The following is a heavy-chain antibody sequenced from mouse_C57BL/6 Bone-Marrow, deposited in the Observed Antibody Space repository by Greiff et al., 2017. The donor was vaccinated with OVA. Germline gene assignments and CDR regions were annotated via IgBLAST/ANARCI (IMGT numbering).Heavy chain of an antibody. CDR3: AREPLYYGSSWDWYFDV. CDR1: GYSITSGYY. J-gene: IGHJ1*02. D-gene: IGHD1-1*01. CDR2: ISYDGSN. Sequence: ESGPGLVKPSQSLSLTCSVTGYSITSGYYWNWIRQFPGNKLEWMGYISYDGSNNYNPSLKNRISITRDTSKNQFFLKLNSVTTEDTATYYCAREPLYYGSSWDWYFDVWGTGTTVTVSS. V-gene: IGHV3-6*01.